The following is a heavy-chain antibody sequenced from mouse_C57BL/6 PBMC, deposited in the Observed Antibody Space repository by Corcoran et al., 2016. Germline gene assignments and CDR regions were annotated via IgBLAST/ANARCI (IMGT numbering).Heavy chain of an antibody. V-gene: IGHV1-80*01. CDR1: GYAFSSYW. CDR3: ARGGTAQATWAY. Sequence: QVQLQQSGAELVKPGASVKISCKASGYAFSSYWMNWVKQRPGKGLEWIGQIYPGDGDTNYNGKFKGKATLTADKSSSTAYMQLSSLTSEDSAVYFCARGGTAQATWAYWGQGTLVTVSA. J-gene: IGHJ3*01. CDR2: IYPGDGDT. D-gene: IGHD3-2*02.